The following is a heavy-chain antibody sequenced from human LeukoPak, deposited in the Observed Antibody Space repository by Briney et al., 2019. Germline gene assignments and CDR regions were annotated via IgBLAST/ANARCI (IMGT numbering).Heavy chain of an antibody. Sequence: PSETLSLTCAVSGYSISSSYYWGWIRQPPGKGLEWIGTIYHSGSTHYNPSLKSRVTLSVDTSTNQFSLKLRSVTAADTAVYYCASLPSNTVTHDYWGQGTPVTVSS. D-gene: IGHD4-11*01. CDR2: IYHSGST. V-gene: IGHV4-38-2*01. CDR1: GYSISSSYY. CDR3: ASLPSNTVTHDY. J-gene: IGHJ4*02.